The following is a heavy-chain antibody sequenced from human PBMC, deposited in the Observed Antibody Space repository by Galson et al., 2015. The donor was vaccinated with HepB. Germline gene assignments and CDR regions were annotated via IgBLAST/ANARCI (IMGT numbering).Heavy chain of an antibody. CDR1: GFTFSSYA. J-gene: IGHJ2*01. V-gene: IGHV3-23*01. CDR3: AKAGIGGSYLNWYFDL. Sequence: SLRLSCAASGFTFSSYAMSWVRQAPGKGLEWVSAISGSGGSTYYADSVKGRFTISRDNSKNTLYLQMNSLRAEDTAVYYCAKAGIGGSYLNWYFDLWGRGTLVTVSS. D-gene: IGHD1-26*01. CDR2: ISGSGGST.